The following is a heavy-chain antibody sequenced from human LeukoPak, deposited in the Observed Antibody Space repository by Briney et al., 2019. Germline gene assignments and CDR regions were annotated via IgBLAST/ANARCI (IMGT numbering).Heavy chain of an antibody. Sequence: GGSLRLSCAASGFTFNNYWMTWVRQAPGKGLEWVAHIHESGSYQNYVDSVRGRFTASRDNTKRVLYLQMDSLRAEDTAVYYCARDIPGGASFLDQWGQGTLVTVSS. CDR1: GFTFNNYW. CDR3: ARDIPGGASFLDQ. D-gene: IGHD5-18*01. V-gene: IGHV3-7*01. J-gene: IGHJ5*02. CDR2: IHESGSYQ.